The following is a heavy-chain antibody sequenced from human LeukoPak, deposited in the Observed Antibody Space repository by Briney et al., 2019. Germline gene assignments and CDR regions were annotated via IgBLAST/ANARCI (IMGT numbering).Heavy chain of an antibody. CDR2: IIPILGIA. CDR3: AGTGPTGVDAFDI. V-gene: IGHV1-69*04. J-gene: IGHJ3*02. Sequence: SVKVSCKASGGTFGSYAISWVRQAPGQGLEWMGRIIPILGIANYAQKFQGRVTITADKSTSTAYMELSSLRSEDTAVYYCAGTGPTGVDAFDIWGQGTMVTVSS. CDR1: GGTFGSYA. D-gene: IGHD1-1*01.